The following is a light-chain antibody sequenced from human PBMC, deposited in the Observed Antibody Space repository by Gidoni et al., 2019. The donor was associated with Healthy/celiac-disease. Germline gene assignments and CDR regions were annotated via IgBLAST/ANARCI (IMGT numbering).Light chain of an antibody. Sequence: DIVMTQSPASLAVSLGVRATINCKSSQSVLYSSNNKNYLAWYQQKPGQPPKLLIYWASTRESGVPDRFSGSGSGTDFTLTISSLQAEDVAVYYCQQYYSTPPYTFXQXTKLEIK. J-gene: IGKJ2*01. CDR1: QSVLYSSNNKNY. V-gene: IGKV4-1*01. CDR3: QQYYSTPPYT. CDR2: WAS.